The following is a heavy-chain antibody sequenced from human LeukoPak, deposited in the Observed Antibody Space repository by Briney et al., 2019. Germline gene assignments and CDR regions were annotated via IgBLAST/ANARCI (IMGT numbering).Heavy chain of an antibody. D-gene: IGHD6-6*01. J-gene: IGHJ4*02. CDR3: ARDPLKAIIAARPAYYFDY. CDR1: GYTFTGYY. Sequence: ASVKVSCKASGYTFTGYYMHWVRQAPGQGLERMGWINPNSGGTNYAQKFQGRVTMTRDTSISTAYMELSRLRSDDTAVYYCARDPLKAIIAARPAYYFDYWGQGTLVTVSS. CDR2: INPNSGGT. V-gene: IGHV1-2*02.